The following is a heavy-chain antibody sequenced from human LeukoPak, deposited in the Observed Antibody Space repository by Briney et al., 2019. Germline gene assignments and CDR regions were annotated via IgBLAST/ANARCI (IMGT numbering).Heavy chain of an antibody. CDR3: ARDSFSSGSNYYYYGMDV. CDR1: GFIFTNYF. CDR2: IKHDGSEK. J-gene: IGHJ6*02. D-gene: IGHD3-22*01. V-gene: IGHV3-7*03. Sequence: GGPLRLSCAASGFIFTNYFMSWVRQAPGKGLEWVASIKHDGSEKYYVDSVRGRFTISRDNTMNSLYLQMSSLRAEDTAVYYCARDSFSSGSNYYYYGMDVWGQGTTVTVSS.